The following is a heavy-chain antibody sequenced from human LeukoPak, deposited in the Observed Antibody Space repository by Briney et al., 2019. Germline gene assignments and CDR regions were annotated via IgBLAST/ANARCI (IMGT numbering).Heavy chain of an antibody. D-gene: IGHD2-15*01. CDR1: GGSFSGYY. J-gene: IGHJ1*01. CDR2: INHSGST. CDR3: ASPSRFTRYCSGGSCLGRYFQH. Sequence: SETLSLTCAVSGGSFSGYYWSWIRQPPGKGLEWIGEINHSGSTNYNPSLKRRVTILVDTSKNQFSLMLSYGTAADAAVYYCASPSRFTRYCSGGSCLGRYFQHWGQGTLVTVSS. V-gene: IGHV4-34*01.